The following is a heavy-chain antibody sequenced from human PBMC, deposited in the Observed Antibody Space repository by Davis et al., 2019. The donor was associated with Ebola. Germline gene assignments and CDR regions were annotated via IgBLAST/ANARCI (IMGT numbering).Heavy chain of an antibody. D-gene: IGHD2-2*01. V-gene: IGHV3-74*01. CDR3: ARSSYQPDY. J-gene: IGHJ4*02. CDR1: GFTFSNVW. CDR2: INPDGSFT. Sequence: PGGSLRLSCAASGFTFSNVWMTWVRQAPGKGLVGVSRINPDGSFTDYADSVKGRFSISRDSTSNTLYLQMNGLRAEDTAVYYCARSSYQPDYWGQGTLVTVSS.